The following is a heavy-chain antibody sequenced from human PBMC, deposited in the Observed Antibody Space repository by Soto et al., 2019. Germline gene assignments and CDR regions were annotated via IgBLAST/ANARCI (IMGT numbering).Heavy chain of an antibody. Sequence: QVQLQQWGAGLLKPSETLSLTCAVYGGSVSSGSYYWSWIRQPPGKGLEWIGEMSHSGGTHFNPSLKSRGTISVDTSKNHFSLKMSFVTAADTALYYCARVERGTATTVVDAFDIWGPGTMVTVSS. D-gene: IGHD1-1*01. CDR3: ARVERGTATTVVDAFDI. CDR1: GGSVSSGSYY. CDR2: MSHSGGT. J-gene: IGHJ3*02. V-gene: IGHV4-34*01.